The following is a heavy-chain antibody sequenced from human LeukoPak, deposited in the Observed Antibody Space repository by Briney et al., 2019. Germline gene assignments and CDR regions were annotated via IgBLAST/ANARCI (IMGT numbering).Heavy chain of an antibody. V-gene: IGHV3-33*01. J-gene: IGHJ3*02. CDR2: IWYDGSNK. CDR3: ARDPKSYYDSSGYYEGAFDI. D-gene: IGHD3-22*01. Sequence: GGSLRLSCAASGFTFSSYGMHWVRQAPGKGLEWVAVIWYDGSNKYYADSVKGRFTISRDNSKNTLYLQMNSLRAEDTAVYHCARDPKSYYDSSGYYEGAFDIWGQGTMVTVSS. CDR1: GFTFSSYG.